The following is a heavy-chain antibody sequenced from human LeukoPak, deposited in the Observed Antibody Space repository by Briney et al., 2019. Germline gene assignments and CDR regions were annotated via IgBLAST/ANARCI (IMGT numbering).Heavy chain of an antibody. J-gene: IGHJ4*02. CDR2: IYYSGTT. Sequence: SQTLSLTCTVSTGSISSGDYYWSWIRQPPGKGLEWIGYIYYSGTTYYNPSLKSRLTMSVDTSKNQFSLKLTSVTAADTAVYCCACDSEALATEIYYFDYWGQGTLVTVSS. CDR3: ACDSEALATEIYYFDY. D-gene: IGHD3-22*01. CDR1: TGSISSGDYY. V-gene: IGHV4-30-4*08.